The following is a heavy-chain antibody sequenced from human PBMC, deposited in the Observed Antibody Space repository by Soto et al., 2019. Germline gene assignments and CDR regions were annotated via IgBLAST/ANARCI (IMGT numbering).Heavy chain of an antibody. V-gene: IGHV1-3*05. CDR2: INAGNGNT. CDR1: GYTFTSYA. D-gene: IGHD4-4*01. CDR3: ARTTGKGDYYGMDV. Sequence: QVQLVQSGAEEKKPGASVKVSCKASGYTFTSYAMHWVRQAPGQRLEWMGWINAGNGNTKYSQKFQGRVTITRDTSASTAYMELSSLRSEDTAVYYCARTTGKGDYYGMDVWGQGTTVTVSS. J-gene: IGHJ6*02.